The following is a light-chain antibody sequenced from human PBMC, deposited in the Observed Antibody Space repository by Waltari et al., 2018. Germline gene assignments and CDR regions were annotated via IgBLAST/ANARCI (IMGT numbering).Light chain of an antibody. V-gene: IGLV7-43*01. CDR2: STN. CDR3: LLHFHAAWV. Sequence: QTVVTQEPSMTVSHGGTVTLTCASSTGAVTSGHHPNLFQQKPGQTPRALIYSTNNKHSCTPARFSGSLLGGKAALTRSGVQPEDEADYYCLLHFHAAWVFGGGTKLTVL. CDR1: TGAVTSGHH. J-gene: IGLJ3*02.